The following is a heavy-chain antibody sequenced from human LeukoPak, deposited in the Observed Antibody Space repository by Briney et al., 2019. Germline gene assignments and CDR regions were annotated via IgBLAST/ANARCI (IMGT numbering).Heavy chain of an antibody. CDR3: ALLLTGYYRNRPRGSDDAFDI. J-gene: IGHJ3*02. Sequence: ASVKVSCKASGGTFSSYAISWVRQAPGQGLEWMGGISPIFGTANYAQKFQGRVTITADKSTSTAYMELSSLRSEDTAVYYCALLLTGYYRNRPRGSDDAFDIWGQGTMVTVSS. D-gene: IGHD3-9*01. CDR2: ISPIFGTA. CDR1: GGTFSSYA. V-gene: IGHV1-69*06.